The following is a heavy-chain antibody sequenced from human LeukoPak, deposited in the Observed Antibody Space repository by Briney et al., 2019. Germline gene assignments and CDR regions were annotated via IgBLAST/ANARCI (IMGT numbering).Heavy chain of an antibody. CDR3: AKAPVTSCRGAYCYPFDS. V-gene: IGHV3-23*01. CDR2: ISGSGGST. D-gene: IGHD2-21*01. Sequence: GGSLRLSCAASGFTFSSYWMSWVRQAPGKGLEWVSAISGSGGSTYYADSVKGRFTISRDNSKNTLYLQMNSLRAEDTAVYFCAKAPVTSCRGAYCYPFDSWGQGTLVTVSS. CDR1: GFTFSSYW. J-gene: IGHJ4*02.